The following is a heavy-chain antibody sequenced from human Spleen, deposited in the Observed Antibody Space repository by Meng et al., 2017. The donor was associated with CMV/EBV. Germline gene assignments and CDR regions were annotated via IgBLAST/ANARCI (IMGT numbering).Heavy chain of an antibody. J-gene: IGHJ4*02. CDR1: GGSFSGYY. Sequence: QWERKHVGAVLLKPSETLALTCAVYGGSFSGYYWSWIRQPPGKGLEWIGEINHSGSTNYNPSLKSRVTISVDTSKNQFSLKLSSVTAADTAVYYCARRDGRCLDYWGQGTLVTVSS. D-gene: IGHD5-24*01. V-gene: IGHV4-34*01. CDR2: INHSGST. CDR3: ARRDGRCLDY.